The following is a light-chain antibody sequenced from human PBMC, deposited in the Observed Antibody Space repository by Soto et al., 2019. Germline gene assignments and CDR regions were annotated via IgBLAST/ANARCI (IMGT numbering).Light chain of an antibody. V-gene: IGLV3-21*04. CDR3: QLWDNTGDRVL. CDR2: SDN. CDR1: NIGTKS. Sequence: SYELTQSPSVSVAPGKTARITCGGNNIGTKSGHWYQRKPGQAPVLVIYSDNDRPSGSPARFSGSNSGHTATLTISRVEAEDESVYYCQLWDNTGDRVLFGGGTKLTVL. J-gene: IGLJ2*01.